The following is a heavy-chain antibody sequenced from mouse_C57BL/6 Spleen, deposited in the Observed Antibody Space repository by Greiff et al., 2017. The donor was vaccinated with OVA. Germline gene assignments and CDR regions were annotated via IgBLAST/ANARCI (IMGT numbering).Heavy chain of an antibody. CDR1: GYTFTSYW. D-gene: IGHD2-3*01. V-gene: IGHV1-64*01. CDR2: IHPNSGST. J-gene: IGHJ4*01. CDR3: ARGAPDGYYAMDY. Sequence: QVQLQQPGAELVKPGASVKLSCKASGYTFTSYWMHWVKQRPGPGLEWIGMIHPNSGSTNYNEKFKSKATLTVDKSSSTAYMQLSSLTSEDSAVYYCARGAPDGYYAMDYWGQGTSVTVSS.